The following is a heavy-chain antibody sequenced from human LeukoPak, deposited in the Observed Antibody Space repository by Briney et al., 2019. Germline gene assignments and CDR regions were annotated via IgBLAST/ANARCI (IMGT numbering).Heavy chain of an antibody. J-gene: IGHJ4*02. Sequence: GGSLRLSCAASGFTFSDYYMSWIRQAPGKGLEGVSYISSSGSTIYYADSVKGRFTISRDNAKSSPYLQMNSLRAEDTAVYYCARGIAVAGTRAPLDYWGQGTLVTVSS. V-gene: IGHV3-11*01. CDR1: GFTFSDYY. CDR3: ARGIAVAGTRAPLDY. CDR2: ISSSGSTI. D-gene: IGHD6-19*01.